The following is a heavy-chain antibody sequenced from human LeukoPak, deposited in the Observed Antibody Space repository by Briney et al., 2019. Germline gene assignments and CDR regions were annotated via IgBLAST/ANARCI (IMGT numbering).Heavy chain of an antibody. Sequence: SETLSLTCTVSGGSISSGSYYWSWIRQPAGKGLEWIGRIYTSGSTNYNPSLKSRVTISVDTSKNQFSLKLSSVTAADTAVYYCAREEWLAIDYWDQGTLVTVSS. CDR3: AREEWLAIDY. CDR2: IYTSGST. CDR1: GGSISSGSYY. V-gene: IGHV4-61*02. J-gene: IGHJ4*02. D-gene: IGHD3-3*01.